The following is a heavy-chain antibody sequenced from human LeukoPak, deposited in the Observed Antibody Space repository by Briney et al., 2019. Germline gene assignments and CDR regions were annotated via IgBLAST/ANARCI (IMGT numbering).Heavy chain of an antibody. CDR3: ARAKFKDIVVVVAATNWFDP. J-gene: IGHJ5*02. Sequence: PGGSLRLSCAASGFTFSSYSMNWVRQAPGKGLEWVSYISSSSSTIYYADSVKGRFTISRDNAKNSLYLQMNSLRAEDTAVYYCARAKFKDIVVVVAATNWFDPWGQGTLVTVSS. CDR1: GFTFSSYS. V-gene: IGHV3-48*04. CDR2: ISSSSSTI. D-gene: IGHD2-15*01.